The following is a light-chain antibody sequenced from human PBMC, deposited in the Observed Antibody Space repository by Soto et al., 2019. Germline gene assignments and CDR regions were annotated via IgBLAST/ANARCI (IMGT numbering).Light chain of an antibody. CDR1: QSISNIY. J-gene: IGKJ5*01. V-gene: IGKV3-20*01. CDR3: QQYSAYPPIT. CDR2: GAS. Sequence: EIVLTQSPATLSLSPGERATLSCRASQSISNIYLACYQQKPGQPPRLLIYGASTRATDVPGRFSGSGSGTDFTLPISRMEPEDFAVYYCQQYSAYPPITFGQGTRLEIK.